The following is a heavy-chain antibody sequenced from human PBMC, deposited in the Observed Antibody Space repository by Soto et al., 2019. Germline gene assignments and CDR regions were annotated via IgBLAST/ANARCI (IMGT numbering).Heavy chain of an antibody. CDR1: GFTFSSYG. Sequence: GGSLRLSCAASGFTFSSYGMHWVRQAPGKGLEWVAVIWYDGSNKYYADSVKGRFTISRDNSKNTLYLQMNSLRAEDTAVYYCARDRTVTYPGEWFDPWGQGTLVTVSS. CDR3: ARDRTVTYPGEWFDP. CDR2: IWYDGSNK. J-gene: IGHJ5*02. D-gene: IGHD4-17*01. V-gene: IGHV3-33*01.